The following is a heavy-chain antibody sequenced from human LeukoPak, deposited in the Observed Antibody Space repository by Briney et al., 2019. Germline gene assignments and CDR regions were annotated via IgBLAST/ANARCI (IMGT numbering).Heavy chain of an antibody. D-gene: IGHD2-2*03. CDR1: EFSFSSYW. J-gene: IGHJ4*02. Sequence: GGSLRLSCAGSEFSFSSYWMHWVRQPPEKGLEWVFSIKSDGSATAYADSVKGRFSMSTDSAKYTASLHMNSLRVEDTAMYYCAMDINGDLFHVWGQGTPVTVSS. CDR3: AMDINGDLFHV. CDR2: IKSDGSAT. V-gene: IGHV3-74*01.